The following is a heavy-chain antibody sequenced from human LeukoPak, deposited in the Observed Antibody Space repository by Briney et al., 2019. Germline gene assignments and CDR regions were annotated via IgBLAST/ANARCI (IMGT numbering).Heavy chain of an antibody. CDR2: INPNSGGT. CDR3: ARDASGEIVVATTDNWFDP. CDR1: GYTFTGYY. J-gene: IGHJ5*02. V-gene: IGHV1-2*02. D-gene: IGHD1-26*01. Sequence: ASVKVSCKASGYTFTGYYMHWVRQAPGQGLEWMGWINPNSGGTNYAQKFQGRVTMTRDTSISTAYMELSRLRSDDTAVYYCARDASGEIVVATTDNWFDPWGQGTLVTVSS.